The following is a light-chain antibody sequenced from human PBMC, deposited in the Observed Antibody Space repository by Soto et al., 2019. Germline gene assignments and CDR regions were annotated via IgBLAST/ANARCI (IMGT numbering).Light chain of an antibody. J-gene: IGKJ1*01. CDR3: QHYGNSLWT. Sequence: PGETATLSCRASQSASSSYLAWYQQKPGQAPRLLIYAASSRATGVPDRFSGSGSGTDFTLTISRLEPEDVAVYYCQHYGNSLWTFGQGTKVDIK. V-gene: IGKV3-20*01. CDR1: QSASSSY. CDR2: AAS.